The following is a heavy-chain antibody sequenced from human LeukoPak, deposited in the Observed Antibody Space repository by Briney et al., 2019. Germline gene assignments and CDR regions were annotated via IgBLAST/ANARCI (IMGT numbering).Heavy chain of an antibody. V-gene: IGHV3-9*01. D-gene: IGHD3-22*01. J-gene: IGHJ4*02. Sequence: GGSLRLSCAASGFTFDDYAMHWVRQAPGKGLEWVSGISWNSGSIGYADSVKGRFTISRDNAKNSLYLQMNSLRAEDTALYYCAKDMTYYYDSSGYTVYWGQGTLVTVSS. CDR1: GFTFDDYA. CDR3: AKDMTYYYDSSGYTVY. CDR2: ISWNSGSI.